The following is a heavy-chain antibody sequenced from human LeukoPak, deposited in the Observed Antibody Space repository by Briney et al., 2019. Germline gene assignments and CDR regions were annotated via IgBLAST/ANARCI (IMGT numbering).Heavy chain of an antibody. V-gene: IGHV3-64*01. Sequence: GGSLRFSCAASGFTLSSYAMLWVRQAPGKGREYVSDISSNGGSTYYANSVKGGFTISSDNSKNTLCLQMGSLRAADMAVYYRARDSTRELRSFGYWVQGTLVTVSS. J-gene: IGHJ4*02. CDR2: ISSNGGST. CDR1: GFTLSSYA. D-gene: IGHD1-26*01. CDR3: ARDSTRELRSFGY.